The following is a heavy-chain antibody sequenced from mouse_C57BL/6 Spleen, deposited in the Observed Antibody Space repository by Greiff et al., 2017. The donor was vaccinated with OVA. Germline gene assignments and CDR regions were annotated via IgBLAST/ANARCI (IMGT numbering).Heavy chain of an antibody. CDR2: ISSGGSYT. CDR1: GFTFSSYG. D-gene: IGHD2-5*01. CDR3: ARHYSNYLDY. Sequence: EVKLMESGGDLVKPGGSLKLSCAASGFTFSSYGMSWVRQTPDKRLEWVATISSGGSYTYYPDSVKGRFTISRDNAKNTLYLQMSSLKSEDTVMYYCARHYSNYLDYWGQGTSVTVSS. V-gene: IGHV5-6*01. J-gene: IGHJ4*01.